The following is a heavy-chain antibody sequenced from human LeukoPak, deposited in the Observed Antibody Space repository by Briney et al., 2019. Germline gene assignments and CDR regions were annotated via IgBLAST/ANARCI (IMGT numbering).Heavy chain of an antibody. CDR1: RYTFTNYG. V-gene: IGHV1-18*01. CDR2: ISAYNGNT. Sequence: ASVKVSCKTSRYTFTNYGISWVRQAPGLGLEWMGWISAYNGNTNYAQKVQGRVTMTTDTSTSTAYMELRSMRFDDTAVYYCARDELFRRLQASSTYFKHVFAIWGQGSMVTVSS. J-gene: IGHJ3*02. D-gene: IGHD6-13*01. CDR3: ARDELFRRLQASSTYFKHVFAI.